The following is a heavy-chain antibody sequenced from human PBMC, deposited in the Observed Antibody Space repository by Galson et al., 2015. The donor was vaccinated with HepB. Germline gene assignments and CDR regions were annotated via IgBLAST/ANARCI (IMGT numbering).Heavy chain of an antibody. CDR1: GGSITRNY. Sequence: TLSLTCTVSGGSITRNYWSWMRQPPGKGLEWIGYINYSGSTNYNPSLKSGVTISVDTSKNQFSLMLSSVTTADTTVYYFAREGGRGVPSDDWGQGTLVTVSS. CDR2: INYSGST. CDR3: AREGGRGVPSDD. D-gene: IGHD2-8*01. J-gene: IGHJ4*02. V-gene: IGHV4-59*01.